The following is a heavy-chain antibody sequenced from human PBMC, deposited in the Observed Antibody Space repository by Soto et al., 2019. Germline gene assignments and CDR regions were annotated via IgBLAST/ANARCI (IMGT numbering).Heavy chain of an antibody. D-gene: IGHD2-15*01. CDR2: MNPNSGNT. CDR3: ARDRGGLDY. J-gene: IGHJ4*02. CDR1: GYTFTSYD. Sequence: QVQLVQSGAEVKKPGASVKVSCKASGYTFTSYDINWVRQATGQGLEWMGWMNPNSGNTGYAQKFQGRVTMTRNTTVSRAYIEVSGMRCEDMAVYYCARDRGGLDYWGQGTLVTVSS. V-gene: IGHV1-8*01.